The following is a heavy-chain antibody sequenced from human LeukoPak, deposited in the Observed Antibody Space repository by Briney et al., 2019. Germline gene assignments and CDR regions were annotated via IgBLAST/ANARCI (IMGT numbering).Heavy chain of an antibody. V-gene: IGHV4-61*01. D-gene: IGHD4-17*01. Sequence: PSETLSLTCTVSGGSVSSGSYYWSWIRQPPGKGLEWIGYIYYSGSTNYNPSLKSRVTISVDTSKNQFSLKLSSVTAADTAVYYCAREETVTGYFVYWGQGTLVTVSS. CDR2: IYYSGST. CDR3: AREETVTGYFVY. CDR1: GGSVSSGSYY. J-gene: IGHJ4*02.